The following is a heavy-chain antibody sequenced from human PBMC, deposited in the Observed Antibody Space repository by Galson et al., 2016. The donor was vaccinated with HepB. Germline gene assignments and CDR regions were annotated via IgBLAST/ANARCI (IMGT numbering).Heavy chain of an antibody. CDR3: ARDCSSTSCFDF. D-gene: IGHD2-2*01. Sequence: SETLSLTCAVYGGSFSGYYWSCIRQPPGKGLEWIGEINHSGSTNYNPSLASRVTISVDTSKNQFSLKLTPVTAADTAVYYCARDCSSTSCFDFWGQGTLVTVSS. J-gene: IGHJ4*02. CDR1: GGSFSGYY. CDR2: INHSGST. V-gene: IGHV4-34*01.